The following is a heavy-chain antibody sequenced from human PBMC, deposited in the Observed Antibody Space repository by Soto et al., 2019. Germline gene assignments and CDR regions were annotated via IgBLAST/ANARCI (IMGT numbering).Heavy chain of an antibody. D-gene: IGHD4-4*01. V-gene: IGHV2-5*02. J-gene: IGHJ2*01. CDR2: IYWDDDK. CDR1: GFSLSTSGVG. CDR3: AHSRFDYSNPHWYFDL. Sequence: QITLKESGPTLVKPTQTLTLTCTFSGFSLSTSGVGVGWIRQPPGKALEWLALIYWDDDKRYSPSLKSRLTITKDTSKNQVVLTMTNMDPVDTGTYYCAHSRFDYSNPHWYFDLWGRGTLVTVSS.